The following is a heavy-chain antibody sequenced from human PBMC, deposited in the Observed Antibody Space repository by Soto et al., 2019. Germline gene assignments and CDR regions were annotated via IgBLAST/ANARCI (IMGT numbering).Heavy chain of an antibody. Sequence: GGSLRLSCTASGFTFGDYAMSWFRQAPGKGLEWVGFIRSKAYGGTTEYAASVKGRFTISRDDSKSIAYLQMNSLKTEDTAVYYCTRDILGYCSGGSCYSKLYYYYYYMDVWGKGTTVTVSS. CDR3: TRDILGYCSGGSCYSKLYYYYYYMDV. J-gene: IGHJ6*03. CDR1: GFTFGDYA. CDR2: IRSKAYGGTT. D-gene: IGHD2-15*01. V-gene: IGHV3-49*03.